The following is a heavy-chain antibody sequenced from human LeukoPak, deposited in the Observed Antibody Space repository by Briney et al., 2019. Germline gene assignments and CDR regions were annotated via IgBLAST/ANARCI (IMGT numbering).Heavy chain of an antibody. CDR1: GFTLSSYS. Sequence: GGFLRLSCAASGFTLSSYSMNWVRQAPGKGLEWVSSISSSSSYIHYTDSVKGRFTISRDNTKKSLYLQMNSLRAEDTAVYYCARDRYDRSGYYDYWGQGPLVTVSS. J-gene: IGHJ4*02. D-gene: IGHD3-22*01. CDR2: ISSSSSYI. V-gene: IGHV3-21*01. CDR3: ARDRYDRSGYYDY.